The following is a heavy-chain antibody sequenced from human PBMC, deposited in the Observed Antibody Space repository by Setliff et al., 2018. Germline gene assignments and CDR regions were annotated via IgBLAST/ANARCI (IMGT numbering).Heavy chain of an antibody. CDR1: GITFKNAW. Sequence: GGSLSLSCSVSGITFKNAWMTWVRQAPGKGPEWVGRIKSSTEGATSDYGAPAKGRFTISRDDSKNMVFLQMNNLRTEDTGFYYCATGPRDSRNYLTWLNPWGQGTLVTVSS. D-gene: IGHD4-4*01. CDR2: IKSSTEGATS. J-gene: IGHJ5*02. CDR3: ATGPRDSRNYLTWLNP. V-gene: IGHV3-15*01.